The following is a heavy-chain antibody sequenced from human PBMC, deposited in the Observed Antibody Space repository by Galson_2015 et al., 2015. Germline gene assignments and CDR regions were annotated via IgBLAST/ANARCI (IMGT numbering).Heavy chain of an antibody. CDR2: ISGSGGST. V-gene: IGHV3-23*01. D-gene: IGHD1-26*01. Sequence: SLRLSCAASGFTLSSYAMSWVRQAPGKGLEWVSAISGSGGSTYYADSVKGRFTISRDNSKNTLYLQMNSLRAEDTAVYYCAKEGWERLDYYYYGMDVWGQGTTVTVSS. J-gene: IGHJ6*02. CDR3: AKEGWERLDYYYYGMDV. CDR1: GFTLSSYA.